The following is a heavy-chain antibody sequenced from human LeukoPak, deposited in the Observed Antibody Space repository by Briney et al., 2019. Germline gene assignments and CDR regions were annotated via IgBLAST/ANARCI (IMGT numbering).Heavy chain of an antibody. CDR1: GGSISSSSYY. CDR2: IYYSGST. CDR3: ARDVATISNWFDP. J-gene: IGHJ5*02. D-gene: IGHD5-24*01. V-gene: IGHV4-39*02. Sequence: SETLSLTCTVSGGSISSSSYYWGWIRQPPGNGLEWIGSIYYSGSTYYNPSLKSRVTISVDTSKNQFSLKLSSVTAADTAVYYCARDVATISNWFDPWGQGTLVTVSS.